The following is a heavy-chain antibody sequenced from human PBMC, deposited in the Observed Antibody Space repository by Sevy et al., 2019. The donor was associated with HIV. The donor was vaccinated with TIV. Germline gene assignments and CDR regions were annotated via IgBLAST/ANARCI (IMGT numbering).Heavy chain of an antibody. D-gene: IGHD3-3*01. CDR3: ARSLYYDFWSGYYTGWFDP. J-gene: IGHJ5*02. Sequence: GESLKISCKGSGYSFTSYWIGWVRQMPGKGLEWMGIIYPGDSDTRYSPSFQGQVTISADKSFSTAYLQWSSRKASDPAMYYCARSLYYDFWSGYYTGWFDPWGQGTLVTVSS. CDR2: IYPGDSDT. CDR1: GYSFTSYW. V-gene: IGHV5-51*01.